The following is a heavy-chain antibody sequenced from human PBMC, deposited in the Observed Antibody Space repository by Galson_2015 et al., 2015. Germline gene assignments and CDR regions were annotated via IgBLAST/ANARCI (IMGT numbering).Heavy chain of an antibody. CDR1: GFTFSSYS. CDR2: ISSSSSYI. V-gene: IGHV3-21*01. J-gene: IGHJ6*03. Sequence: SLRLSCAASGFTFSSYSMNWVRQAPGKGLEWVSSISSSSSYIYYADSVKGRFTISRDNAKNSLYLQMNSLRAEDTAVYYCARTRDYGDYSRYYYYMDVWGKGTTVTVSS. D-gene: IGHD4-17*01. CDR3: ARTRDYGDYSRYYYYMDV.